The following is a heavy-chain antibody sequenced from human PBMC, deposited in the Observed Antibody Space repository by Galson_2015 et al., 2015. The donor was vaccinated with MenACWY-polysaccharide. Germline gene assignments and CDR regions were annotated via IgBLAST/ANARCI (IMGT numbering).Heavy chain of an antibody. J-gene: IGHJ4*02. D-gene: IGHD2-2*01. CDR1: GFTFSDFT. Sequence: SLRLSCAGSGFTFSDFTMNWVRQAPGKGLEWVSFISTGSGIIYYADSVKGRFTISRGNAKNSLYLQMNSLRDEDTAVYYCARASSTDYWGQGTLVTVSS. CDR3: ARASSTDY. CDR2: ISTGSGII. V-gene: IGHV3-48*02.